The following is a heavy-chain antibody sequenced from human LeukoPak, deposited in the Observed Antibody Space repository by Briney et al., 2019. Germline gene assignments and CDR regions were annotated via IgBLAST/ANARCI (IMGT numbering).Heavy chain of an antibody. J-gene: IGHJ3*02. V-gene: IGHV1-2*02. CDR3: VRVRFGELLESFDI. D-gene: IGHD3-10*01. CDR2: INPNSGDT. Sequence: GASVEVSCKASGYTFTGYYMHWVRQAPGQGLEWMGWINPNSGDTNYAQKFQGRVTMTRDTSIRTAYMELSRLRYDDTAVYHCVRVRFGELLESFDIWGQGTTVTVSP. CDR1: GYTFTGYY.